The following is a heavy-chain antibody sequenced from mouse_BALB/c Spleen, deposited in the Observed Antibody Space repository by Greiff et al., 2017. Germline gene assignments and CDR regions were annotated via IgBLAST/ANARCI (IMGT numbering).Heavy chain of an antibody. CDR3: ARGRSGSCMDD. CDR1: GFTFSDYY. J-gene: IGHJ4*01. V-gene: IGHV5-4*02. Sequence: EVKLMESGGGLVKPGGSLKLSCAASGFTFSDYYMYWVPQTPEKRLEWVATISDGGSYTYYPDSVKGRFTISRDNAKNNLYLQMSSLKSEDTAMYYCARGRSGSCMDDWGQGTSVTVAS. CDR2: ISDGGSYT. D-gene: IGHD3-1*01.